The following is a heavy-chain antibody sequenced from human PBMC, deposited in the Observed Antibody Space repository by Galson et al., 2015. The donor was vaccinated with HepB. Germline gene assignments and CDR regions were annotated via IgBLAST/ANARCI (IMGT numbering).Heavy chain of an antibody. V-gene: IGHV5-51*01. D-gene: IGHD4-17*01. CDR2: IYPGDSDT. Sequence: QSGAEVKKPGESLKISCTGSGYTFTSYWIAWVRQMPGKGLEWMGIIYPGDSDTRYSPSFQGQVTISADKSISTAYLQWSSLKASDTAMYYCARQPMEGGYGDYPIYGGPSYHYYGMDVWGQGTTVTVSS. CDR1: GYTFTSYW. J-gene: IGHJ6*02. CDR3: ARQPMEGGYGDYPIYGGPSYHYYGMDV.